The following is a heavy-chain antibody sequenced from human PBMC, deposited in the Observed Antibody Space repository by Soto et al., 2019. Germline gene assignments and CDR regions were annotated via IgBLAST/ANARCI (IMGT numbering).Heavy chain of an antibody. CDR3: ARDWIQLWSRPPNYFDY. Sequence: ASVKVSCKASGYTFTSYGISWVRQAPGQGLEWMGWISAYNGNTNYAQKLQGRVTMTTDTSTSTAYMELRSLRSDDTAVYYCARDWIQLWSRPPNYFDYWGQGTLVTVSS. D-gene: IGHD5-18*01. CDR1: GYTFTSYG. J-gene: IGHJ4*02. V-gene: IGHV1-18*01. CDR2: ISAYNGNT.